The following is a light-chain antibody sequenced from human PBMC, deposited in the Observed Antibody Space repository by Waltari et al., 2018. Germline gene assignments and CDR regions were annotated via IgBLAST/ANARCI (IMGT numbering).Light chain of an antibody. CDR2: AAS. Sequence: AIQVTQSPSSLSASVGDRVTITCRASQGIRKDLGWYQQKPGKAPRLLIYAASNLESGVPSRFSVSGSGTDFTLSISSLQPEDFATYYCLQDFAYPRTFGQGTKVEIK. CDR1: QGIRKD. CDR3: LQDFAYPRT. J-gene: IGKJ1*01. V-gene: IGKV1-6*01.